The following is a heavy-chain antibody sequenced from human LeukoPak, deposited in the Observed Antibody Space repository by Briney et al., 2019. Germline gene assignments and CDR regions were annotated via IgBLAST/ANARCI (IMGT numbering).Heavy chain of an antibody. CDR3: SRDGNFDY. Sequence: SSVKVSCKASGYTFTGYYMHWVRQAPGQGLEWMGWINPNSGGTNYAQKFQGRVTLTRDTSITTAYMELSRLRSDDPAVYYCSRDGNFDYWGQGTLVTVSS. CDR2: INPNSGGT. J-gene: IGHJ4*02. V-gene: IGHV1-2*02. CDR1: GYTFTGYY.